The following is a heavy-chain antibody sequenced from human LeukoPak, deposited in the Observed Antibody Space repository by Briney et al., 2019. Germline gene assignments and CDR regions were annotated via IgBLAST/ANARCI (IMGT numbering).Heavy chain of an antibody. CDR1: GFTVSSNY. V-gene: IGHV3-53*01. CDR3: ARGFCSGGSCYDFDY. CDR2: IYAGGST. Sequence: PGGSLRLSCAASGFTVSSNYMSWVRQAPGKGREWVSVIYAGGSTYYADSVKGRFTISRDNSKNTLYLQMSSLRAEDTAVYYCARGFCSGGSCYDFDYWGQGTLVTVSS. D-gene: IGHD2-15*01. J-gene: IGHJ4*02.